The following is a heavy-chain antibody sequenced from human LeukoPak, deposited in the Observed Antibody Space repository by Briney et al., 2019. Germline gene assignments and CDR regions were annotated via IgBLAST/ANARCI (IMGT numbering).Heavy chain of an antibody. J-gene: IGHJ6*02. CDR2: ISGSGGST. CDR1: GFTFSSYA. Sequence: GGSLRLSCAASGFTFSSYAMSWVRQAPGKGLEWVSAISGSGGSTYYADSVKGRFTISRGNSKNTLYLQMNSLRAGDTAVFYCAKDQRGAGTYPSYYYGMDVWGQGTTVTVSS. D-gene: IGHD3-10*01. V-gene: IGHV3-23*01. CDR3: AKDQRGAGTYPSYYYGMDV.